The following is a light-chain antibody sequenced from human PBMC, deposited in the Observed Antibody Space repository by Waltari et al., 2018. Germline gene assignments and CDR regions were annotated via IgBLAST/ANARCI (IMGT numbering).Light chain of an antibody. CDR1: GSAAGASES. CDR2: DVT. CDR3: SSQTLDGLVL. V-gene: IGLV2-14*03. Sequence: QSALTQPASVSGSPGQSITISCSGLGSAAGASESVSWHQHHPDKAPQVIIYDVTHPPAGVSDRFSASKSANTASLTIYRLQPEDEADYYCSSQTLDGLVLFGGGTRLTVL. J-gene: IGLJ2*01.